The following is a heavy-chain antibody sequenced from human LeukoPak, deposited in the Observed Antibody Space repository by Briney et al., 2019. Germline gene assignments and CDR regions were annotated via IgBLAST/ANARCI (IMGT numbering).Heavy chain of an antibody. J-gene: IGHJ4*02. V-gene: IGHV4-59*08. Sequence: SETLSLTCTVSGGSISSYYWSWIRQPPGKGLEWIGYLYYSGSTNYNPSPKSRVTISVDTSKNQFSLKLSSVTAADTAVYYCARRAPYSYEWSTLDYWGQGTLVTVSS. CDR3: ARRAPYSYEWSTLDY. CDR1: GGSISSYY. D-gene: IGHD5-18*01. CDR2: LYYSGST.